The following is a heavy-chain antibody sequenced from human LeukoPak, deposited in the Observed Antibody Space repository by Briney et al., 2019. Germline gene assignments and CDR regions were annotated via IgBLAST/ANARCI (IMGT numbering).Heavy chain of an antibody. V-gene: IGHV1-8*01. CDR3: AREEGYCSSTTCSATFDY. CDR2: MNPNSGNT. D-gene: IGHD2-2*01. J-gene: IGHJ4*02. Sequence: ASVKVSCKASGYTFTSYDINWVRQATGQGLEWMGWMNPNSGNTGYAQKFQGRVTMTRDTSITTAYMELSRLRSDDTAVYYCAREEGYCSSTTCSATFDYWGQGTLVTVSS. CDR1: GYTFTSYD.